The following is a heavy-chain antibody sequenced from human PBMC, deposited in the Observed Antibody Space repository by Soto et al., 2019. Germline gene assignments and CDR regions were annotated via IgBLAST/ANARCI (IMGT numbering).Heavy chain of an antibody. CDR3: ARAGLPGGITMRVVVNLY. J-gene: IGHJ4*02. Sequence: QVQLVQSGAEVKKPWSSVKVSCKASGGTFSSYAISWVRQAPGQGLEWMGGIIPIFGTANYAQKFQGRVTITADEATSTAYMELSSLRSEDTAVYYCARAGLPGGITMRVVVNLYWGQGTLVTVSS. CDR1: GGTFSSYA. D-gene: IGHD3-22*01. V-gene: IGHV1-69*01. CDR2: IIPIFGTA.